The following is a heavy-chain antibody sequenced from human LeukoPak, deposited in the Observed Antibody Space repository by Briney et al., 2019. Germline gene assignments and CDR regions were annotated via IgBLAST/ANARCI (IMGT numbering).Heavy chain of an antibody. CDR3: AKDQAWLRFDY. J-gene: IGHJ4*02. CDR2: IIASGSST. Sequence: GGSLRLSCAASGFTFSNYAMTWVRQAPGKGLEWVSVIIASGSSTYYADSVKGRFTISRDNSKNTLYLQMNSLRDEDTAIYYCAKDQAWLRFDYWGQGTLVTVSS. D-gene: IGHD5-12*01. CDR1: GFTFSNYA. V-gene: IGHV3-23*01.